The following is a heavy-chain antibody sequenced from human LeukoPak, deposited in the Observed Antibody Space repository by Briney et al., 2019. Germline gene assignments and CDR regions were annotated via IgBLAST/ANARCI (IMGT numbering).Heavy chain of an antibody. D-gene: IGHD3-9*01. CDR1: GFTFSNYA. CDR3: TRDLMDYDVSTGLHHYYMDV. Sequence: GGSLRLSCAASGFTFSNYAMSWVRQAPGEGLEWVSAISGRGTSTYYADSVKGRFTVSRDNSKNTLYLQMNTLRVEDTAVYYCTRDLMDYDVSTGLHHYYMDVWGQGTTVTVSS. J-gene: IGHJ6*02. V-gene: IGHV3-23*01. CDR2: ISGRGTST.